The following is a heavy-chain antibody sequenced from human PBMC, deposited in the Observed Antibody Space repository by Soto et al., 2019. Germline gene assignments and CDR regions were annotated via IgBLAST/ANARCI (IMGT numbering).Heavy chain of an antibody. D-gene: IGHD6-6*01. Sequence: PGGSLRLSCAASGFSLRTYGMQWLRRAPGKGLEWVAFIWYDGTKKFYANSVKGRSTISKDNSNNILYLQMSGLRAEDTAVYYCARDRREYSSSSRGNWFDPWGQGTLVTVSS. CDR1: GFSLRTYG. CDR3: ARDRREYSSSSRGNWFDP. CDR2: IWYDGTKK. J-gene: IGHJ5*02. V-gene: IGHV3-33*01.